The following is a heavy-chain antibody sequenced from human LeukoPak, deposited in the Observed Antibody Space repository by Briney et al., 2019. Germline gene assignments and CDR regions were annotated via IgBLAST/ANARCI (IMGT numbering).Heavy chain of an antibody. Sequence: SETLSLSCTVSGGSISSYYWSWIRQPPGKGLEWIGYIYYSGSTNYNPSLKSRVTISVDTSKNQFSLKLSSVTAADTAVYYCARGKWHYYFDYWGQGTLVTVSS. CDR1: GGSISSYY. V-gene: IGHV4-59*01. CDR3: ARGKWHYYFDY. J-gene: IGHJ4*02. CDR2: IYYSGST. D-gene: IGHD5-12*01.